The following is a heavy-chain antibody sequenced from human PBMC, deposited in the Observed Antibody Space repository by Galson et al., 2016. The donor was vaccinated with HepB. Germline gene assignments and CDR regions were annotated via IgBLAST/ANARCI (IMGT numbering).Heavy chain of an antibody. CDR2: ICGRCPDI. CDR3: ARDPSHWGDVLSGD. J-gene: IGHJ4*02. Sequence: SLRLSCAASGFTFATYGMSWFRQAPGKGLEWVSTICGRCPDIDYADSVKGRFTISRDDSRDTVFLQMNSLRAEDTATYYCARDPSHWGDVLSGDWGQGPLVTVRS. V-gene: IGHV3-23*01. CDR1: GFTFATYG. D-gene: IGHD2-21*01.